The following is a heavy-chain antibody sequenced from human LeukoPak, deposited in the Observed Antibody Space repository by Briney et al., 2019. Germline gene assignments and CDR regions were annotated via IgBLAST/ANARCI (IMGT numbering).Heavy chain of an antibody. Sequence: GGSLRLSCAASGITFSSHAMRWVRQAPGKGLEWVSLISGSGGHTYYGDSVKGRFTISRDNSTNRLYLQMNSLRPEDTAVYYCAKGGAATMRDGYNYYYYYMEVWGRGTTVTVSS. J-gene: IGHJ6*03. CDR3: AKGGAATMRDGYNYYYYYMEV. D-gene: IGHD5-24*01. V-gene: IGHV3-23*01. CDR2: ISGSGGHT. CDR1: GITFSSHA.